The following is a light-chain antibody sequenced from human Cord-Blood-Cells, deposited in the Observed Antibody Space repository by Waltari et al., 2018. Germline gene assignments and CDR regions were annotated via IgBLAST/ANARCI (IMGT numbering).Light chain of an antibody. V-gene: IGLV2-14*01. Sequence: QSALTQPASVSGSPGQSITISCTGTSSDVGGYNYVSWYQQHPGKAPKLMIYDVSKRPSGVSNRVSGSKSGNTASLTISGLQAEDEADYYCSSYTSSSTYVVFGGVTKLTVL. CDR3: SSYTSSSTYVV. CDR2: DVS. J-gene: IGLJ2*01. CDR1: SSDVGGYNY.